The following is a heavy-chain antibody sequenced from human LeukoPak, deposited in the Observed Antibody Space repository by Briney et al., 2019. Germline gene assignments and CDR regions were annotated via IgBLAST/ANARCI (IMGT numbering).Heavy chain of an antibody. V-gene: IGHV1-69*13. J-gene: IGHJ5*02. CDR3: ARDNSVRDEAWWFNP. D-gene: IGHD5-24*01. CDR1: GYTFITYG. CDR2: IIPIFGTA. Sequence: GASVKVSCKASGYTFITYGISWVRQAPGQGLEWMGGIIPIFGTANYAQKFQGRVTITADESTGTDYLELSSLRSEDTAVYYCARDNSVRDEAWWFNPWGQGTLVTVSS.